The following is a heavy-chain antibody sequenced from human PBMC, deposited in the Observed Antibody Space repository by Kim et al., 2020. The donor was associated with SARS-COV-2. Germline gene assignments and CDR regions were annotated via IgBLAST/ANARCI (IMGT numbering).Heavy chain of an antibody. CDR1: GFTFSNYW. CDR2: IKQDGSEK. D-gene: IGHD6-19*01. J-gene: IGHJ3*02. Sequence: GGSLRLSCAASGFTFSNYWMSWVRQAPGKGLEWVAKIKQDGSEKYYVDSVKGRFTISRDNAKNSLYLQMNSLRAEDTAVYYCARDPHSDPYSGWATNAFDIWGQGTMVTVSS. V-gene: IGHV3-7*01. CDR3: ARDPHSDPYSGWATNAFDI.